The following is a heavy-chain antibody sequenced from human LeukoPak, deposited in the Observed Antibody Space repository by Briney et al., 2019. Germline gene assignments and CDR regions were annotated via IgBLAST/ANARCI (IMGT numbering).Heavy chain of an antibody. V-gene: IGHV4-4*07. J-gene: IGHJ6*03. Sequence: IRQPAGKGLEWIGRIYTSGSTNYNPSLKSRVTISVDTSKNQFSLKLSSVTAADTAVYYCARLSGYDLVYYYYYYTDVWGKGTTVTISS. CDR3: ARLSGYDLVYYYYYYTDV. CDR2: IYTSGST. D-gene: IGHD5-12*01.